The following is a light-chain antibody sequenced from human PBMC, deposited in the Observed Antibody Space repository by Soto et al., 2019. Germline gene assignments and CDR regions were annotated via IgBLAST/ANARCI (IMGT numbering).Light chain of an antibody. V-gene: IGKV3-20*01. J-gene: IGKJ4*01. CDR2: GAS. CDR1: QSVTSGY. Sequence: EIVLTQSPGTLSLSPWEIATLSCWASQSVTSGYLAWYQRKPGQAPRLLIYGASRRATGIPERFSGSGSGTDFTRTISRLEPEDFAEYFCQQYGSSFFTFGGGTKVDIK. CDR3: QQYGSSFFT.